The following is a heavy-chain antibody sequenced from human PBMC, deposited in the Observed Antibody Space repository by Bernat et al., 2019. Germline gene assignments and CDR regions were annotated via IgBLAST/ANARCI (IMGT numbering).Heavy chain of an antibody. CDR3: ARGVGSSWYSP. CDR2: INHSGST. V-gene: IGHV4-34*01. CDR1: VGSFSGYY. Sequence: QVQLQQWGAGLLKPSETLSLTCAVYVGSFSGYYWSWIRQPPGKGLEWIGEINHSGSTNYNPSLKSRVTISVDTSKNQFSLKLSSVTAADTAVYYCARGVGSSWYSPWGQGTLVTVSS. J-gene: IGHJ4*02. D-gene: IGHD6-13*01.